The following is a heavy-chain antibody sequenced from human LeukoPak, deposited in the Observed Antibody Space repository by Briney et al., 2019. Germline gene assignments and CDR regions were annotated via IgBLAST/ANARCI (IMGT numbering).Heavy chain of an antibody. Sequence: PSETLSLTCTVSGGSISSHYWSGIRQPPGKGLAGIGYNYYSGSTNYNPSLTSRVTISVDTSKNQFSLKLSSVTAADTAVYYCARARGAFDIWGQGTMVTVSS. CDR2: NYYSGST. V-gene: IGHV4-59*11. D-gene: IGHD3-10*01. CDR1: GGSISSHY. J-gene: IGHJ3*02. CDR3: ARARGAFDI.